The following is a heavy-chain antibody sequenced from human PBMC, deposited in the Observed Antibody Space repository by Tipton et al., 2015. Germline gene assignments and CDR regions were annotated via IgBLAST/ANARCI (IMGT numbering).Heavy chain of an antibody. CDR1: GGSISSYY. Sequence: TLSLTCTVSGGSISSYYWNWIRQSPGKGLEWIGYIYSSATTSYSSALRSRVTISVGTSKSQFSLNLRSVTAADTAVYFCATMAFYYDTTEINWGQGTLVTVSS. CDR2: IYSSATT. D-gene: IGHD3-22*01. V-gene: IGHV4-4*09. J-gene: IGHJ4*02. CDR3: ATMAFYYDTTEIN.